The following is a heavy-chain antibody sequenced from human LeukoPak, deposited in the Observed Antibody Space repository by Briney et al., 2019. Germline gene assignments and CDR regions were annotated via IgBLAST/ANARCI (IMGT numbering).Heavy chain of an antibody. J-gene: IGHJ3*02. D-gene: IGHD5-12*01. V-gene: IGHV3-21*01. CDR3: ARNSGYDSEFAAFDI. CDR1: GFTFSSYS. Sequence: PGGSLRLSCAASGFTFSSYSMNWVRQAPGKGLEWVSSISSSSSYIYYADSVKGRFAISRDNAKNSLYLQMNSLRAEDTAVYYCARNSGYDSEFAAFDIWGQGTMVTVSS. CDR2: ISSSSSYI.